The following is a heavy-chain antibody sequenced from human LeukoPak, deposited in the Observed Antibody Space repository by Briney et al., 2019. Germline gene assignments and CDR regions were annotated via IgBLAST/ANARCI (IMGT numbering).Heavy chain of an antibody. D-gene: IGHD3-22*01. CDR3: ARVEYYDSSGYLAIDY. J-gene: IGHJ4*02. V-gene: IGHV4-39*01. CDR1: GGSISSSSYY. Sequence: SETLSLTCTVSGGSISSSSYYWGWIRQPPGKGLEWIGSIYYSGSTYYNPSLKSRVTISVDTSKNQFSLKLSSVTAADTAVYYCARVEYYDSSGYLAIDYWGQGTLVTVSS. CDR2: IYYSGST.